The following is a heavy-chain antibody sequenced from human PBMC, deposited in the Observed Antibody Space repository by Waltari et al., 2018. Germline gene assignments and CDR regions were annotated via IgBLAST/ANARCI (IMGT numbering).Heavy chain of an antibody. Sequence: QMPLVESGGEVVQPGRYLRPACPAYASSFSAYSMHWGRQGPGKGLEWVAVISYDGDNQYYADSVKGQFTVSRDDSKNTLYLQMNSLRAEDTAVYYCTRSHSSDSSRLYGPFDLWGQGTLVTVSS. V-gene: IGHV3-30*01. D-gene: IGHD3-22*01. CDR2: ISYDGDNQ. CDR1: ASSFSAYS. J-gene: IGHJ4*02. CDR3: TRSHSSDSSRLYGPFDL.